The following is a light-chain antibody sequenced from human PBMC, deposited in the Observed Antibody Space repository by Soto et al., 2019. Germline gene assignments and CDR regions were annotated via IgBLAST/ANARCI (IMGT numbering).Light chain of an antibody. V-gene: IGLV2-23*02. J-gene: IGLJ3*02. CDR3: CSHANGGRPRGV. CDR2: EVS. Sequence: QSALTQPASVSGSPGQSITISCTGTSNDVGSYNLVSWFQQHPAKAPKLVISEVSKRPSGVSDRFSGSKSGNTASLTISGLQAEDEAAYYCCSHANGGRPRGVFGGGTKLTVL. CDR1: SNDVGSYNL.